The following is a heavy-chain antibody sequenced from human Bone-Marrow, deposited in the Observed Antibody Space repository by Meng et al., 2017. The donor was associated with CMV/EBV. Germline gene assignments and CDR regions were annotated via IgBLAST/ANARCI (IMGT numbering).Heavy chain of an antibody. D-gene: IGHD3-10*01. CDR1: GFTCSSYG. CDR2: TWFDGSNI. V-gene: IGHV3-33*01. J-gene: IGHJ4*02. CDR3: ARDESTSGYFAHDY. Sequence: ASGFTCSSYGMHWVRQSPGKGLEWVAITWFDGSNIEYADSVKGRFTISKDNSKNMLYLQMNNLRAEDTAVYYCARDESTSGYFAHDYWGQGTLVTVSS.